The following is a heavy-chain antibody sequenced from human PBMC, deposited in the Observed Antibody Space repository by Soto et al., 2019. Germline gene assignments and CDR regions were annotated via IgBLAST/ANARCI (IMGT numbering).Heavy chain of an antibody. V-gene: IGHV1-2*06. J-gene: IGHJ4*02. Sequence: ASVKVSCKASGYSFTDYHIHWVRQAPRQGLEWLGRINPKSGGTKSAQKFQGRVTMTRDTSISTAYMELSRLRSDDTAVYYCARRKGDYYDSSGYHYYFDYWGQGTLVTVSS. CDR2: INPKSGGT. CDR3: ARRKGDYYDSSGYHYYFDY. CDR1: GYSFTDYH. D-gene: IGHD3-22*01.